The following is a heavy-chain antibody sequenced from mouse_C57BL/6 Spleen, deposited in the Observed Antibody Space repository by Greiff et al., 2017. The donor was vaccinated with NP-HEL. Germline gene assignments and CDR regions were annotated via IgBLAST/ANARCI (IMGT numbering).Heavy chain of an antibody. CDR1: GFNIKDDY. Sequence: EVQLVQSGAELVRPGASVKLSCTASGFNIKDDYMHWVKQRPGQGLEWIGWIDPDDGDTEYAPKFTGKATITADTSSNTAYQQRSSLTSDDTTVYYCTLYYYDSSAGDYWGQGTTLTVSS. J-gene: IGHJ2*01. V-gene: IGHV14-4*01. CDR3: TLYYYDSSAGDY. D-gene: IGHD1-1*01. CDR2: IDPDDGDT.